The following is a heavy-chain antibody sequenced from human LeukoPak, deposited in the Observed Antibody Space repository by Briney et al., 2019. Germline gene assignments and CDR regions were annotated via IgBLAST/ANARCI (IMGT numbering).Heavy chain of an antibody. CDR3: ARVPRYSALGSAFDI. CDR2: IYTSGST. J-gene: IGHJ3*02. CDR1: GGSISSGGYY. Sequence: PSETQSLTCTLSGGSISSGGYYWSWIRQPPGKGLEWIGRIYTSGSTNYNPSLKSRVTISVDTSKNQFSLKLSSVTAADTAVYYCARVPRYSALGSAFDIWGQGTMVTVSS. D-gene: IGHD1-26*01. V-gene: IGHV4-61*02.